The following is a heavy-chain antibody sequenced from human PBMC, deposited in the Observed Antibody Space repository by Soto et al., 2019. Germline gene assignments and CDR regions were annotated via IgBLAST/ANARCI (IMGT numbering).Heavy chain of an antibody. CDR2: IFYSGTT. Sequence: SETLSLTCTVSGASISSSPSYWAWIRQSPGRGLEWIGHIFYSGTTSYSPSLRSRVSLSADRSKNQFSLKLSSVTAADTAVYYCTRGGYYTIFGVGHDAFDIWGQGTMVTVSS. D-gene: IGHD3-3*01. CDR3: TRGGYYTIFGVGHDAFDI. V-gene: IGHV4-39*01. J-gene: IGHJ3*02. CDR1: GASISSSPSY.